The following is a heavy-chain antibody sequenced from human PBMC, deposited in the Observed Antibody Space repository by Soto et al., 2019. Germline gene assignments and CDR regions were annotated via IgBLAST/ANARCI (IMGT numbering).Heavy chain of an antibody. CDR2: ISYDGSNK. D-gene: IGHD3-10*01. J-gene: IGHJ6*02. V-gene: IGHV3-30-3*01. Sequence: PGGSLTLSCAASGFTFSSYAMHWVRQAPGKGLEWVAVISYDGSNKYYADSVKGRFTISRDNSKNTLYLQMNSLRAEDTAVYYCASSLQGVYYYGSGIGLGQWDVWGQGTTVTVSS. CDR3: ASSLQGVYYYGSGIGLGQWDV. CDR1: GFTFSSYA.